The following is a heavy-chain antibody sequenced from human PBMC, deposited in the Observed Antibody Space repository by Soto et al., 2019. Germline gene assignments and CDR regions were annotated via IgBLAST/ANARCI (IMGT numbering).Heavy chain of an antibody. Sequence: EVQLLESGGGLVQPGGSLRLSCAASGFTFSSYAMSWVRQAPGKVLEWVSAISGSGGSTYYADSVKGRFTISRDNSKNTLYLQMNSLRAEDTAVYYCAKAIPAANYYYYYGMDVWGQGTTVTVSS. D-gene: IGHD2-2*01. CDR3: AKAIPAANYYYYYGMDV. CDR2: ISGSGGST. CDR1: GFTFSSYA. V-gene: IGHV3-23*01. J-gene: IGHJ6*02.